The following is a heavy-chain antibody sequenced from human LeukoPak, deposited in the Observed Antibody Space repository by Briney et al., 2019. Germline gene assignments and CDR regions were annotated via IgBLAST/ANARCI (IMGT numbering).Heavy chain of an antibody. V-gene: IGHV4-34*01. CDR2: INHSGST. D-gene: IGHD1-14*01. J-gene: IGHJ4*02. CDR3: ARALKPKGPPPVFDY. Sequence: SETLSLTCAVYGGSFSGYYWSWIRQPPGKGLEWIGEINHSGSTNYNPSLKSRVTISVDTSKNQFSLKLSSVTAADTAVYYCARALKPKGPPPVFDYWGQGTLVTVSS. CDR1: GGSFSGYY.